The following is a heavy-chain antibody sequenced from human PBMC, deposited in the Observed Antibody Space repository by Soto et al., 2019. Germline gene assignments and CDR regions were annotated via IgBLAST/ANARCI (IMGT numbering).Heavy chain of an antibody. Sequence: KPSETLSLTCTVSGGSISSYYWSWIRQPPGKGLEWIGYIYYSGSTNYNPSLKSRVTISVDTSKNQFSLKLSSVTAADTAVYYCARSNGDYGDYWSQGILVTVSS. D-gene: IGHD4-17*01. CDR1: GGSISSYY. CDR2: IYYSGST. V-gene: IGHV4-59*01. J-gene: IGHJ4*02. CDR3: ARSNGDYGDY.